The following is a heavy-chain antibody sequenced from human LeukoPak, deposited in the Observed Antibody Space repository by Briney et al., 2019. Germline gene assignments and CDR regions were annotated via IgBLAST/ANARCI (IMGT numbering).Heavy chain of an antibody. CDR2: ITGSSGNT. V-gene: IGHV3-21*01. CDR1: GFTFSSYS. J-gene: IGHJ4*02. Sequence: GGSLRLSCAASGFTFSSYSMIWVRQAPGKGLEWVSTITGSSGNTYYAEPAKGRFTISRDNAKNPLHLQMNSLRADDTAVYYCGRDFNYWGQGTLVTVAS. CDR3: GRDFNY.